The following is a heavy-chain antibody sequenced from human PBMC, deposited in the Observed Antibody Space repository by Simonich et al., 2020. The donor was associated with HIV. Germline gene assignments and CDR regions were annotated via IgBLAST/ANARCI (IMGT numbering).Heavy chain of an antibody. CDR1: GGSFSGYY. CDR3: ARGFYQRLYYFDY. J-gene: IGHJ4*02. D-gene: IGHD2-2*01. CDR2: INHSGST. Sequence: QVQLQQWGAGLLKPSETLSLTGAVYGGSFSGYYWSWIRQPPGKGLEWIGEINHSGSTNYNPSLKSRVTISVDTSKNQFSLKLSSVTAADTAVYYCARGFYQRLYYFDYWGQGTLVTVSS. V-gene: IGHV4-34*01.